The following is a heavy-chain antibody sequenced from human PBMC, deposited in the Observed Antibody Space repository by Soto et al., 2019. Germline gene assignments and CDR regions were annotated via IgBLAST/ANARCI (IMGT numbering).Heavy chain of an antibody. V-gene: IGHV4-31*03. CDR3: ARDPAGRYNWFDP. Sequence: SETLSLTCTVSGGSISSGGYYWSWIRQHPGKGLEWIGYIYYSGSTYYNPSLKSRVTISVDTSKNQFSLKLSSVTAADTAVYYCARDPAGRYNWFDPWGQGTLVTVSS. CDR2: IYYSGST. CDR1: GGSISSGGYY. D-gene: IGHD6-25*01. J-gene: IGHJ5*02.